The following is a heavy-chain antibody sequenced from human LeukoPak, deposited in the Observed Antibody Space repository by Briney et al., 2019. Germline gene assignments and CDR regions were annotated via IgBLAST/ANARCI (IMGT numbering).Heavy chain of an antibody. V-gene: IGHV4-38-2*01. D-gene: IGHD1-26*01. CDR2: FYHGGDT. Sequence: PSETLSLXCGASDFSISSAYYWGWIRQPPGQGLEWIGSFYHGGDTYYNPSLKSRVTISVDTPKNQFSLKLRSVTAADTAVYYCAGGIVGVHAYWGQGILVTVSS. J-gene: IGHJ4*02. CDR3: AGGIVGVHAY. CDR1: DFSISSAYY.